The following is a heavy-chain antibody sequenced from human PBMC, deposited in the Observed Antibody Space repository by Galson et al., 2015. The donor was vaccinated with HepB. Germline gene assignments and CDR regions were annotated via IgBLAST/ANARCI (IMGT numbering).Heavy chain of an antibody. J-gene: IGHJ5*02. CDR3: ARDEALDSRALWPGWFDP. D-gene: IGHD3-22*01. CDR2: ISYDGSNK. CDR1: GFTFSSYA. V-gene: IGHV3-30*04. Sequence: SLRLSCAASGFTFSSYAMHWVRQAPGKGLEWVAVISYDGSNKYYADSVKGRFTISRDNSKNTLYLQMNSLRAEDTAVYYCARDEALDSRALWPGWFDPWGQGTLVTVSS.